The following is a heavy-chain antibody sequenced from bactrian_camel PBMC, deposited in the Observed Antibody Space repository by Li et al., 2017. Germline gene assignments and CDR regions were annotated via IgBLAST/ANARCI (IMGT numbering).Heavy chain of an antibody. Sequence: HVQLVESGGGLVQPGESLRLSCTASGYTSSSYCMAWFRQTPASNEREGFATIDMAGDTTYSDSVKGRFTISRDYAKNTLYLQMNSLNPEDTGVYYCAACRYVTAGVLQGKFKYWGQGTQVTVS. J-gene: IGHJ4*01. CDR3: AACRYVTAGVLQGKFKY. CDR2: IDMAGDT. V-gene: IGHV3S26*01. D-gene: IGHD1*01. CDR1: GYTSSSYC.